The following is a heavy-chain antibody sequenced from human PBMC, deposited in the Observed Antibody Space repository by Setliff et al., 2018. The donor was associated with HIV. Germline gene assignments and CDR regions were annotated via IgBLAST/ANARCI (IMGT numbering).Heavy chain of an antibody. CDR3: AREIPYSYGGRGHPL. J-gene: IGHJ4*02. CDR2: VNRGRRT. D-gene: IGHD3-22*01. CDR1: GGSFSDYY. Sequence: SETLSLTCALYGGSFSDYYWSWIRRHPGMGLEWIGEVNRGRRTNYNSSLKSRVTISIDTSRNQFSLTVSSVTAADTAVYYCAREIPYSYGGRGHPLWGQGTLVTVSS. V-gene: IGHV4-34*01.